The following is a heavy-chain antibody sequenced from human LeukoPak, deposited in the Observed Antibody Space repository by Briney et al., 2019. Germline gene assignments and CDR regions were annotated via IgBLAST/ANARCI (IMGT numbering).Heavy chain of an antibody. CDR3: AKDKPGPPYCSVNNCFDAFDS. CDR1: GFTFDDYA. CDR2: ISASAADT. Sequence: PGGSLRLSCAASGFTFDDYAMTWVRQAPGKGLEWVSAISASAADTYYPDSVRGRFIVSRDNSKNTLYLQMNRLRAEDTAVYYCAKDKPGPPYCSVNNCFDAFDSWGQGTMVTVS. D-gene: IGHD2-15*01. J-gene: IGHJ3*02. V-gene: IGHV3-23*01.